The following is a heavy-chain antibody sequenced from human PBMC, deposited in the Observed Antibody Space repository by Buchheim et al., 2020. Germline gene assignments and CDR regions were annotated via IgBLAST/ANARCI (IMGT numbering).Heavy chain of an antibody. CDR2: ISYDGSNK. CDR1: GFTFSSYG. J-gene: IGHJ4*02. D-gene: IGHD6-6*01. CDR3: ANSAYSSSSALGY. V-gene: IGHV3-30*18. Sequence: QVQLVESGGGVVQPGRSLRLSCAASGFTFSSYGMHWVRQAPGKGLEWVAVISYDGSNKYYADSVKGRFTISRDNSKNTRYLQMNSLRAEDTAVYYCANSAYSSSSALGYWGQGTL.